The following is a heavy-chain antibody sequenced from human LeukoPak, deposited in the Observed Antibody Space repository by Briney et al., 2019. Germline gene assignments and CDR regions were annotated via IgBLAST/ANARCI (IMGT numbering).Heavy chain of an antibody. D-gene: IGHD3-22*01. V-gene: IGHV3-23*01. CDR2: ISASDVST. J-gene: IGHJ4*02. Sequence: GGSLRLSCATSGFTFSSYVMIWVRQAPGKGLEWVSSISASDVSTYYADSVKDRFTISRDTSKNTLYVQVNSLRHEDRAVYYCAKGLSSGYSGSDYWGQGTLVTVSS. CDR1: GFTFSSYV. CDR3: AKGLSSGYSGSDY.